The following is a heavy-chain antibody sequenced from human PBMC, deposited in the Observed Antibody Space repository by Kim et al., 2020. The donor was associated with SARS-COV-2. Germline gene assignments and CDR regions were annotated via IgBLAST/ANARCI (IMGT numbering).Heavy chain of an antibody. CDR1: GFTFSSYA. Sequence: GGSLRLSCAASGFTFSSYAMHWVRQAPGKGLEYVSAISSNGGSTYYADSVKGRFTISRDNSKNTLYLQMGSLRAEDMAVYYCARGDSGSYYFDYWGQGTLVTVSS. J-gene: IGHJ4*02. V-gene: IGHV3-64*02. D-gene: IGHD1-26*01. CDR3: ARGDSGSYYFDY. CDR2: ISSNGGST.